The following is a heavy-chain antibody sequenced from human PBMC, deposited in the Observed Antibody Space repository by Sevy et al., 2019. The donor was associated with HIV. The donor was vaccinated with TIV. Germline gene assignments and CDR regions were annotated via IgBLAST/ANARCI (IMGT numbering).Heavy chain of an antibody. CDR3: TTEGLYCSDDICHSEGFDY. V-gene: IGHV3-15*01. CDR2: IKRKTDSGTT. D-gene: IGHD2-15*01. CDR1: GITFSNTW. J-gene: IGHJ4*02. Sequence: GGSLKLSWAASGITFSNTWTSWVRQPPGKGLEWLGRIKRKTDSGTTENAEPVKGRFTISRNDSKNTLHLQMNGLKTEDTAVYYCTTEGLYCSDDICHSEGFDYWGQGTLVTVSS.